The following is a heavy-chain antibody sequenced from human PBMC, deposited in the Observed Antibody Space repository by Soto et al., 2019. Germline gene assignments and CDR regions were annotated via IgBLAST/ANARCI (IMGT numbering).Heavy chain of an antibody. CDR1: GYTFTSYG. CDR2: ISAYNGNT. D-gene: IGHD2-2*01. CDR3: ASGYCSSTSCYRPFYGMDV. J-gene: IGHJ6*02. V-gene: IGHV1-18*01. Sequence: ASVKVSCKASGYTFTSYGISWVRQAPGQGLEWMGWISAYNGNTNYAQKLQGRVTMTTDTSTSTAYMELRSLRSDDTAVYYCASGYCSSTSCYRPFYGMDVWGQGTTVTVSS.